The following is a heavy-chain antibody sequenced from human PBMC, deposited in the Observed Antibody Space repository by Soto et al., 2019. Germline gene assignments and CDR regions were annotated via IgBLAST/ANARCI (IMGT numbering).Heavy chain of an antibody. Sequence: EVQLVESGGGLVQPGESLRLSCAASGFTFSNYWMHWVRQAPGMWLVWVSRISPDGSDTVYADFVRGRFTISRDNAKNTLSLQMNSLRAEDTALYYCVRGSSSWNGIDYWGQGALVTVSS. J-gene: IGHJ4*02. D-gene: IGHD6-13*01. CDR3: VRGSSSWNGIDY. CDR2: ISPDGSDT. CDR1: GFTFSNYW. V-gene: IGHV3-74*01.